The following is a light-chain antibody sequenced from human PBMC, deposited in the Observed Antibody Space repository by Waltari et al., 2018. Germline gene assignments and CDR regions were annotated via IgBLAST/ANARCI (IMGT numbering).Light chain of an antibody. J-gene: IGKJ1*01. CDR1: QSVTRT. CDR3: QKYGTRPAT. V-gene: IGKV3-20*01. Sequence: EIVLTQSPGTLSLSPGARATLSCRASQSVTRTLAWYQQKPGQAPRLLIYDAYIRATGIPDRFSGSGSGTDFSLTISRLEPEDFAVYYCQKYGTRPATFGQGTKVEIK. CDR2: DAY.